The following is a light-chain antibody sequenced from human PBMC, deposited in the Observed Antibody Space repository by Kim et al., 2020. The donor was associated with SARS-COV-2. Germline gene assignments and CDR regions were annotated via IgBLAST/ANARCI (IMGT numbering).Light chain of an antibody. V-gene: IGKV3-20*01. CDR2: AAA. Sequence: SPGERATLSCRASQSISSSFLAWYQQKPGQATRLLIFAAAVRATGIPDRFTGSGSGTDFTLSISRLGPEDFAVYYCQQYGKSPYTFGPGTKADIK. CDR3: QQYGKSPYT. J-gene: IGKJ2*01. CDR1: QSISSSF.